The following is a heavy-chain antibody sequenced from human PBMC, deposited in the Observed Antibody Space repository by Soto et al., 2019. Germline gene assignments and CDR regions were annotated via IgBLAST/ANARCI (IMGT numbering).Heavy chain of an antibody. Sequence: GGSLRLSCAASGFTFNIYWMSWARQAPGKGLEWVANIKEDGSETYYVDSVKGRFTISRDNARNSLFLQMNCLRAEDTALYYCARDYEGYWGQGTLVTVSS. V-gene: IGHV3-7*01. CDR1: GFTFNIYW. D-gene: IGHD5-12*01. CDR2: IKEDGSET. CDR3: ARDYEGY. J-gene: IGHJ4*02.